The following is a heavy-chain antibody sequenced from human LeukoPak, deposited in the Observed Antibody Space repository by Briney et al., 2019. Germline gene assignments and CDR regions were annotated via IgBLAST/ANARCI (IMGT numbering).Heavy chain of an antibody. V-gene: IGHV3-30*02. CDR2: IRYDGSNN. CDR3: AKDLGEYLLYVFDY. Sequence: PGGSLRLSCAASGFTFSSYGIHWVRQAPGKGLEWVAFIRYDGSNNYYADSVKGRFTISRDNSKNTLYLQMNSLRPEDTAVYYCAKDLGEYLLYVFDYWGQGTLVTVSS. CDR1: GFTFSSYG. J-gene: IGHJ4*02. D-gene: IGHD3-3*01.